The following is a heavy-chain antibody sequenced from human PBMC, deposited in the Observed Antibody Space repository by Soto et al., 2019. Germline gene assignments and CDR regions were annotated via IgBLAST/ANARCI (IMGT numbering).Heavy chain of an antibody. Sequence: EVQLVEAGGGLVQPGGSLRLSCAASGFTFSRYAMHWVRQAPGKGLEYVSVISGNGDSTYYANSVKGRFTISRDNSKNTLYMQMGSLRAEDMAVYYCERRGYGLYFDYWGQGSLVTVSS. J-gene: IGHJ4*02. D-gene: IGHD3-10*01. CDR1: GFTFSRYA. V-gene: IGHV3-64*01. CDR3: ERRGYGLYFDY. CDR2: ISGNGDST.